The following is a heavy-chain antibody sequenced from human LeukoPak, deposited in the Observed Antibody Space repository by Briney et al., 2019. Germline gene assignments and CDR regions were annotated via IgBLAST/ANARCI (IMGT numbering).Heavy chain of an antibody. CDR2: IYPGDSDT. CDR1: GYSFTSYW. CDR3: ARQVPYSSSAYYYYYYMDV. V-gene: IGHV5-51*01. J-gene: IGHJ6*03. D-gene: IGHD6-6*01. Sequence: GESLKISCKGSGYSFTSYWIGWVRQMPGKGLEWVGIIYPGDSDTRYSPSFQGQVTISADKSVSTAYLQWSSLKASDTAMYYCARQVPYSSSAYYYYYYMDVWGKGTTVTVSS.